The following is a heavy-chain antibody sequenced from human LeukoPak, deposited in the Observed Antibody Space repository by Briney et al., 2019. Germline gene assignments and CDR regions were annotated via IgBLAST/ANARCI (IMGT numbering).Heavy chain of an antibody. CDR1: GSTFSSYA. J-gene: IGHJ4*02. D-gene: IGHD3-9*01. CDR2: IIPIFGTA. CDR3: ARDLEYYDILTGSFFDY. Sequence: GSSVKVSCKASGSTFSSYAISWVRQAPGQGLEWMGGIIPIFGTANYAQKLQGRVTMTTDTSTSTAYMELRSLRSDDTAVYYCARDLEYYDILTGSFFDYWGQGTLVTVSS. V-gene: IGHV1-69*05.